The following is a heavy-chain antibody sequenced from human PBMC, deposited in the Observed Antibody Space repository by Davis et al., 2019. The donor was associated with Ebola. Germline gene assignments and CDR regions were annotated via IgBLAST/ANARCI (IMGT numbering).Heavy chain of an antibody. CDR2: ISGSGGST. D-gene: IGHD3-10*01. V-gene: IGHV3-23*01. CDR1: GFTFSSYA. Sequence: GGSLRLSCAASGFTFSSYAMSWVRQAPGKGLEWVSAISGSGGSTDYADSVKGRFTISSDNSKNTLYLQMNSLRAEDTAVYYCARGLLWFGELPEYYFDYWGQGTLVTVSS. J-gene: IGHJ4*02. CDR3: ARGLLWFGELPEYYFDY.